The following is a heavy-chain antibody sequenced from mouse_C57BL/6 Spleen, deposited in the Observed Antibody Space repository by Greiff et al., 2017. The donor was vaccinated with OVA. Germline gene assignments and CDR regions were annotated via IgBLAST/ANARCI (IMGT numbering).Heavy chain of an antibody. J-gene: IGHJ4*01. CDR3: AREGAVDSSGYGAMDY. CDR2: IDPANGNT. V-gene: IGHV14-3*01. Sequence: EVKLQESVAELVRPGASVKLSCTASGFNIKNTYMHWVKQRPEQGLEWIGRIDPANGNTKYAPKFQGKATITADTSSNTAYLQLSSLTSEDTAIYYCAREGAVDSSGYGAMDYWGQGTSVTVSS. CDR1: GFNIKNTY. D-gene: IGHD3-2*02.